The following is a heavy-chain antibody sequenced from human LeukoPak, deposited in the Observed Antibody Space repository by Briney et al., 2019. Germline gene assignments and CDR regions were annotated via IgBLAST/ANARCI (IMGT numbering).Heavy chain of an antibody. Sequence: GALRLSCAASGFTVSSNYMSWVRQAPGKGLEWVSVIYSGGSTYYADSVKGRFTISRDNSKNTLYLQMNSLRAEDTAVYYCARDPYYYDSSGVDYWGQGTLVTVSS. V-gene: IGHV3-66*01. CDR1: GFTVSSNY. CDR3: ARDPYYYDSSGVDY. J-gene: IGHJ4*02. D-gene: IGHD3-22*01. CDR2: IYSGGST.